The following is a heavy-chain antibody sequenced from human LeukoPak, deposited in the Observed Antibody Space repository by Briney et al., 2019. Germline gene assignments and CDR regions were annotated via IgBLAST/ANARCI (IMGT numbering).Heavy chain of an antibody. J-gene: IGHJ4*02. Sequence: SSETLSLTCTVSGGSISSYYWSWIRQPPGKGLEWIGYIYYSGSTNYNPSLKSRVTISVDTSKNQFSLKLSSVTAADTAVYYCARSLIAAAGEFDYWGQGTLVTVSS. CDR2: IYYSGST. D-gene: IGHD6-13*01. CDR3: ARSLIAAAGEFDY. V-gene: IGHV4-59*01. CDR1: GGSISSYY.